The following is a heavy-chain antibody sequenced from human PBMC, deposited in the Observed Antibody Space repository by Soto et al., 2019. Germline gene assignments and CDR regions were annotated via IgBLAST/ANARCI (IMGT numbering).Heavy chain of an antibody. V-gene: IGHV4-30-2*01. CDR3: ARGLAVRGSYGLDV. CDR1: GASISRGGSS. Sequence: PSETLSLTCAVSGASISRGGSSWSWIRQAPGTGLEWIGYIYHNGITNYNPSLKSRVTISVDKSQNLFSLSLNFVTAADTAVYYCARGLAVRGSYGLDVWGQGTTVTVSS. D-gene: IGHD3-10*01. CDR2: IYHNGIT. J-gene: IGHJ6*02.